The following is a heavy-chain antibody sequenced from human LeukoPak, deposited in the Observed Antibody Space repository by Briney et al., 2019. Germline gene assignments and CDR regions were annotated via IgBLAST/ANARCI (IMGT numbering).Heavy chain of an antibody. J-gene: IGHJ3*02. CDR1: GFTVLDHA. CDR2: IGWSSGRI. V-gene: IGHV3-9*01. Sequence: GGSLRLSCVGSGFTVLDHAMHWVRQAPGKGLEWVSGIGWSSGRIDYADSVKGRFTISRDNSKNTLYLQMNSLRAEDTAVYYCAKDLRGYSYGPEDAFDIWGQGTMVTVSS. CDR3: AKDLRGYSYGPEDAFDI. D-gene: IGHD5-18*01.